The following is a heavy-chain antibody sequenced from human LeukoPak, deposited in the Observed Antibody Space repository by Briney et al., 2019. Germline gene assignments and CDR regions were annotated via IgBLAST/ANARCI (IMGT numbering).Heavy chain of an antibody. Sequence: SETLSLTCTVSGGSISSYYWSWIRQPAGKGLEWIGRIYTSGSTIYNPSLKSRVTMSVDTSRNQFSLKLSSVTAADTAVYYCARGRYESTRLSAYYYYYMDVWGKGTTVTVSS. J-gene: IGHJ6*03. CDR2: IYTSGST. V-gene: IGHV4-4*07. CDR3: ARGRYESTRLSAYYYYYMDV. D-gene: IGHD1-14*01. CDR1: GGSISSYY.